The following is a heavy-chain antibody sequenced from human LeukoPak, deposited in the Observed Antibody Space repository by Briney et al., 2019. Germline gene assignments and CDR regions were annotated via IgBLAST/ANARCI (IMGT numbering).Heavy chain of an antibody. Sequence: GSLRLSCTASGFTFGDYAMSWFRQAPGKGLEWVGFIRSKAYGGTTEYAASVKGRFTISRDDSKSIAYLQMNSLKTEDTAVYYCTRESAVAGTAGYYFDYWGQGTLVTVSS. CDR3: TRESAVAGTAGYYFDY. J-gene: IGHJ4*02. CDR2: IRSKAYGGTT. CDR1: GFTFGDYA. D-gene: IGHD6-19*01. V-gene: IGHV3-49*03.